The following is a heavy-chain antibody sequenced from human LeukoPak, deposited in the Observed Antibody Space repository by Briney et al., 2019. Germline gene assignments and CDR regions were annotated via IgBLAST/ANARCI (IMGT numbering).Heavy chain of an antibody. CDR1: GYTFTSYD. V-gene: IGHV1-8*01. J-gene: IGHJ6*02. Sequence: ASVKVSCKASGYTFTSYDISWVRQATGQGLEWMGWMNPNSGNTGYAQKFQGRVTMTRNTSISTAYMELSSLRSEDTAVYYCASPGPDSSGYYYYYYGMDVWGQGTTVTVSS. CDR2: MNPNSGNT. CDR3: ASPGPDSSGYYYYYYGMDV. D-gene: IGHD3-22*01.